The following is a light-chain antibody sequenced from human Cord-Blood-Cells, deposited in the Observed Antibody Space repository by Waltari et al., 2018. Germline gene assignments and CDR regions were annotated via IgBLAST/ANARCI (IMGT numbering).Light chain of an antibody. Sequence: SPLTHPPSVSGAPGHRLTIPCPGLSYNIAPGHHRPWYQQLPRTATKLLIDGNSNRPAGLPDPFSGSKSGTSASLAITGLQAEDEADYYCQSYDSSLMNVFAAGTKVTAL. CDR2: GNS. V-gene: IGLV1-40*01. CDR3: QSYDSSLMNV. CDR1: SYNIAPGHH. J-gene: IGLJ1*01.